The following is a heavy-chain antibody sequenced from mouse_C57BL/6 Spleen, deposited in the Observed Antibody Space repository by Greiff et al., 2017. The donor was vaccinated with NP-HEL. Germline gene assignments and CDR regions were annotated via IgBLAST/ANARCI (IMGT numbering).Heavy chain of an antibody. J-gene: IGHJ2*01. V-gene: IGHV1-39*01. D-gene: IGHD1-1*01. Sequence: LVEPGASVKISCKASGYSFTDYNMNWVKQSNGKSLEWIGVINPNYGTTSYNQKFKGKATLTVDQSSSTAYMQLNSLTSEDSAVYYCARYYYGSSRESYFDYWGQGTTLTVSS. CDR2: INPNYGTT. CDR1: GYSFTDYN. CDR3: ARYYYGSSRESYFDY.